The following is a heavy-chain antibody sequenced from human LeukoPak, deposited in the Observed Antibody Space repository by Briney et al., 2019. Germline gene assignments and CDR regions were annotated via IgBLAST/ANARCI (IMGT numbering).Heavy chain of an antibody. V-gene: IGHV1-46*01. J-gene: IGHJ4*02. CDR2: ICPSGGRT. CDR3: ARDGPGIDY. Sequence: GASVKVPCKASGYTFTSYNMHWVRQAPGQGLEWMGIICPSGGRTNYAQKFQGRVTMTRDTSTSTVYMDLSSLRSEDTAVYYCARDGPGIDYWGQGTLVTVSS. CDR1: GYTFTSYN. D-gene: IGHD3-10*01.